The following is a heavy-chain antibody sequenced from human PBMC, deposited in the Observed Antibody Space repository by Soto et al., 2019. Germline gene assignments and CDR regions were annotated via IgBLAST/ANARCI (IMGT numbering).Heavy chain of an antibody. CDR3: ARSTGRSSLERTYYYSGMAV. CDR2: IYYGGST. J-gene: IGHJ6*02. Sequence: PSETLSLTCTVSGASISSSSYFWGWIRQPPGKGLEWIGKIYYGGSTYYNPSLRSRLTISVDKSKNQFSLKLSSVTAADTAVYYCARSTGRSSLERTYYYSGMAVWGQGTTVTVSS. D-gene: IGHD6-6*01. V-gene: IGHV4-39*07. CDR1: GASISSSSYF.